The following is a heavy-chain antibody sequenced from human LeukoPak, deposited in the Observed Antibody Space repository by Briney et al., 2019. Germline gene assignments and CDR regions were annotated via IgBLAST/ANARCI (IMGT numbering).Heavy chain of an antibody. CDR2: TYYRSKWYN. J-gene: IGHJ4*02. D-gene: IGHD3-22*01. CDR3: AKGNYYDSSAYSYFDY. V-gene: IGHV6-1*01. Sequence: SQTLSLTCAISGDSVSSNSAAWNWIRQSPSRGLEWLGRTYYRSKWYNDYAVSVKSRITINPDTSKNQFSLQLNSVTPEDTAVYYCAKGNYYDSSAYSYFDYWGQGTLVTVSS. CDR1: GDSVSSNSAA.